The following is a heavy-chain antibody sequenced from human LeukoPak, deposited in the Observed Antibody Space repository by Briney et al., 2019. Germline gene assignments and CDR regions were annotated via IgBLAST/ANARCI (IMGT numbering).Heavy chain of an antibody. V-gene: IGHV1-18*01. D-gene: IGHD5-24*01. CDR1: GYTFTSNG. CDR2: ISAYNGNT. J-gene: IGHJ4*02. Sequence: GASVKVSCKASGYTFTSNGISWVRQAPGQGLEWMEWISAYNGNTNYAQKLQGRVTMTTDTSTSTAYMELRSLRSDDTAVYYCARDGNVEMATILVWYFDYWGQGTLVTVSS. CDR3: ARDGNVEMATILVWYFDY.